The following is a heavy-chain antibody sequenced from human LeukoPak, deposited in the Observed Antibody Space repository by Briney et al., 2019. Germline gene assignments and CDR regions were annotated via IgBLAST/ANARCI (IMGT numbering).Heavy chain of an antibody. J-gene: IGHJ5*02. V-gene: IGHV1-24*01. D-gene: IGHD3-22*01. CDR2: FDPEDGET. CDR3: ATVFFDSSGYPKNWFDP. CDR1: GYTLTELS. Sequence: ASVKVSCKVSGYTLTELSMHWVRQAPGKGLEWMGGFDPEDGETIYARKFQGRVTMTEDTSTDTAYMELSSLRSEDTAVYYCATVFFDSSGYPKNWFDPWGQGTLVTVSS.